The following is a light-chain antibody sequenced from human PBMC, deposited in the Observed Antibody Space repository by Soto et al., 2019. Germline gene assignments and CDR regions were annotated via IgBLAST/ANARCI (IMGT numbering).Light chain of an antibody. CDR1: QNVSVS. CDR3: QQYDYSRS. V-gene: IGKV1-5*01. J-gene: IGKJ1*01. CDR2: DVS. Sequence: DIQITQSPSSLSASVGDRVTITCRASQNVSVSLAWYQHKPGEAPKLLIYDVSNLETGVPSRFSGSGSGTEFSLTIRSLQPEDFAIDYCQQYDYSRSFGQGTKVDIK.